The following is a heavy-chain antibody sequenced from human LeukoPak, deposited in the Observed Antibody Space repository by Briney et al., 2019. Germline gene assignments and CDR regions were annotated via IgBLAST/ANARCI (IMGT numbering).Heavy chain of an antibody. CDR1: GGTFSSYA. CDR3: AGGWYWDDYYYYYMDV. J-gene: IGHJ6*03. V-gene: IGHV1-69*05. Sequence: GSSVKVSCKASGGTFSSYAISWVRQVPGQGLEWMGRIIPIFGTANYAQKFQGRVTITTDESTSTAYMELSSLRSEDTAVYYCAGGWYWDDYYYYYMDVWGKGTTVTVSS. CDR2: IIPIFGTA. D-gene: IGHD6-19*01.